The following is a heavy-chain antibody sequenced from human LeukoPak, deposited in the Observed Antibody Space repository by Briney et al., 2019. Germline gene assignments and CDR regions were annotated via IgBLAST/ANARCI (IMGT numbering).Heavy chain of an antibody. CDR1: GFTFSSYA. D-gene: IGHD6-19*01. V-gene: IGHV3-23*01. CDR2: ISGSGGST. J-gene: IGHJ4*02. Sequence: PGGSLRLSCAASGFTFSSYAMSWVRQAPGKGLEWVSAISGSGGSTYYADSVKGRFTISRDNSKNTLYLQMNSLRAEDTAVYYCAKASRIAVAGTGLDYWGQGTLVTVSS. CDR3: AKASRIAVAGTGLDY.